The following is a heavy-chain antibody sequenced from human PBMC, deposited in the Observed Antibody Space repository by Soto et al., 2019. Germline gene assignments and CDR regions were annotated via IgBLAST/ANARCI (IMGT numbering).Heavy chain of an antibody. CDR3: ARGRPVVVVAATQEKYNWFDP. Sequence: LSLTCAVYCGSFSGYYWSWIRQPPGKGLEWIGEINHSGSTNYNPSLKSRVTISVDTSKNQFSLKLSSVTAADTAVYYCARGRPVVVVAATQEKYNWFDPWGQGTLVTVSS. J-gene: IGHJ5*02. D-gene: IGHD2-15*01. CDR2: INHSGST. CDR1: CGSFSGYY. V-gene: IGHV4-34*01.